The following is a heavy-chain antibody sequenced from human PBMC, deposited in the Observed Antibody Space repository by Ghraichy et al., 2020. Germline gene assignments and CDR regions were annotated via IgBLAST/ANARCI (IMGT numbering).Heavy chain of an antibody. CDR3: ARDAGLVRGEPYNWFDP. CDR1: GGSISSSTHY. J-gene: IGHJ5*02. V-gene: IGHV4-39*07. Sequence: SETLSLTCTVSGGSISSSTHYWGWIRQPPGKGLEWIGTIYYSGSTYYNPSLKSRVTISVDTSKNQFSLKLSSVTAADTAVYYCARDAGLVRGEPYNWFDPWGQGTLVTIAS. D-gene: IGHD3-10*01. CDR2: IYYSGST.